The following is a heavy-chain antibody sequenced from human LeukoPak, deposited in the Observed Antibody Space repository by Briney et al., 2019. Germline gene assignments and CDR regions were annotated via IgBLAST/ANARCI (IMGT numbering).Heavy chain of an antibody. CDR2: TYYRSKWYH. CDR3: ARVKDYYDGSVYYFLDY. D-gene: IGHD3-22*01. J-gene: IGHJ4*02. Sequence: SQTLSLTCAISGGSVSSNTAAWSWIRQSPSRGLEWLGRTYYRSKWYHDYAVSVKSRIAISPDTSKNQFSLQLNSVTSEDTAVYFCARVKDYYDGSVYYFLDYWGQGTLVTVSS. CDR1: GGSVSSNTAA. V-gene: IGHV6-1*01.